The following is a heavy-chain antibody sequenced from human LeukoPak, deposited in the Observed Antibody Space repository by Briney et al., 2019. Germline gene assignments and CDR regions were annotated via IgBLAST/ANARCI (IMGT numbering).Heavy chain of an antibody. D-gene: IGHD6-19*01. CDR3: ACHSGWSGPSE. Sequence: PSETLSLTCAVSGVPISSDKCWSWVRQPPGKGLEDIGEFHQSVSTNYTPSLKSRLTVSVDNSKNQFSLKLSSVTAADTAVYYCACHSGWSGPSEWGQGTLVTVSS. J-gene: IGHJ4*02. CDR1: GVPISSDKC. CDR2: FHQSVST. V-gene: IGHV4-4*02.